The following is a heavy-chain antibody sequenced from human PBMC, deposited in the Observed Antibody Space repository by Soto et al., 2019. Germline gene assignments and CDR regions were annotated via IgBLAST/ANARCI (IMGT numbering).Heavy chain of an antibody. V-gene: IGHV1-18*01. Sequence: QVQLVQSGAEVKKPGASVKVSCKASGYTFTSYGISWVRQAPGQGLEWMGWISAHNGNTNYAQKLQGRVTMTTDTSTSTAYMELRSLRSDDTAVYYCARDSSSYEYYYYGMDVWGQGTTVTVSS. J-gene: IGHJ6*02. CDR2: ISAHNGNT. CDR3: ARDSSSYEYYYYGMDV. CDR1: GYTFTSYG. D-gene: IGHD6-6*01.